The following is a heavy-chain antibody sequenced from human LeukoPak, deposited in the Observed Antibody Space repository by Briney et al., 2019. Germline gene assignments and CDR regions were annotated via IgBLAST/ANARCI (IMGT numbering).Heavy chain of an antibody. CDR3: AKTNYYDTTDDKPYTTHFDY. J-gene: IGHJ4*02. D-gene: IGHD3-22*01. CDR2: IGGSGTKT. Sequence: ETLSLTCTVSGGSISSYYWSWIRQPPGKGLEWVSAIGGSGTKTFYAESVKGRFTISRDNSNNILFLQMDSLRAEDTAMYYCAKTNYYDTTDDKPYTTHFDYWGQGALVTVPS. V-gene: IGHV3-23*01. CDR1: GGSISSYY.